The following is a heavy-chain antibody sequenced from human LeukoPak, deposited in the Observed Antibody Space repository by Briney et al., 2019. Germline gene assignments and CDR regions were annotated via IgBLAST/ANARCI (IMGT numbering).Heavy chain of an antibody. CDR1: GGSISSSSHY. Sequence: SETLSLTCTVSGGSISSSSHYWAWIRQSPGTGLEWIGSIYYSGRTNYNPSLKSRVTMSVDTSKNQFSLKLSSVTAADTAVYYCARDNRIYYYYYYMDVWGKGTTVTVSS. CDR2: IYYSGRT. J-gene: IGHJ6*03. CDR3: ARDNRIYYYYYYMDV. V-gene: IGHV4-39*07.